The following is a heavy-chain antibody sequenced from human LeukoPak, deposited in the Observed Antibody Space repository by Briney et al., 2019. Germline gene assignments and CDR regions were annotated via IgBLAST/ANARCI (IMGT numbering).Heavy chain of an antibody. J-gene: IGHJ4*02. CDR3: ARDQGSGSYYPRFDY. Sequence: ASVKVSYKASGYSFTTYGISWVRQAPGQGPEWMGWISAYDGSTNYAQQFQGRITLTIDTSTTTASVELRSLRSDDTAIYYCARDQGSGSYYPRFDYWGQGALVTVSS. D-gene: IGHD3-10*01. CDR1: GYSFTTYG. CDR2: ISAYDGST. V-gene: IGHV1-18*01.